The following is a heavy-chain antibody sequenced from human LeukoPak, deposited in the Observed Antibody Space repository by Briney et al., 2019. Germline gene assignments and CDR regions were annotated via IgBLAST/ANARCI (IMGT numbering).Heavy chain of an antibody. CDR1: GFTFSSYA. Sequence: GGSLRLSCAASGFTFSSYAMSWVRQAPGKGLEWVSAISGSGGSTYYADSVKGRFTISRDNSKNTLYLQMNSLRAEDTAVYYCAKDEAYYYYGSGSYYNLLPYFDYWGQGTLVTVSS. J-gene: IGHJ4*02. D-gene: IGHD3-10*01. V-gene: IGHV3-23*01. CDR3: AKDEAYYYYGSGSYYNLLPYFDY. CDR2: ISGSGGST.